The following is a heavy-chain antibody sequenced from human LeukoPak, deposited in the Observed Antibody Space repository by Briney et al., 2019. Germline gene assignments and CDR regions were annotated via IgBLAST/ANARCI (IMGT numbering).Heavy chain of an antibody. CDR3: AKGRGYYYYYYMDV. V-gene: IGHV3-30*02. J-gene: IGHJ6*03. Sequence: GGSLRLSCATSDFTFSTYGMHWVRQSPGKGLQWVAFIRYDGSTKYYADSVKGRFTISRDNSKNTLYLQMNSLRAEDTALYYCAKGRGYYYYYYMDVWGKGTTVTVSS. CDR1: DFTFSTYG. CDR2: IRYDGSTK.